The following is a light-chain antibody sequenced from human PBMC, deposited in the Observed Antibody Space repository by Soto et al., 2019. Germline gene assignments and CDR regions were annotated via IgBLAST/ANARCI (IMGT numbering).Light chain of an antibody. CDR3: QHYHNLPMYT. CDR2: DAS. V-gene: IGKV1-33*01. CDR1: LDIDNY. Sequence: DIQMTQSPSSLSASVGDRVTITCQASLDIDNYLNWYQQKPGEAPKLVIYDASILETGVPSRFSGSGSGTDFTFTISILQPEDVATYYCQHYHNLPMYTFGQGTRLEIK. J-gene: IGKJ2*01.